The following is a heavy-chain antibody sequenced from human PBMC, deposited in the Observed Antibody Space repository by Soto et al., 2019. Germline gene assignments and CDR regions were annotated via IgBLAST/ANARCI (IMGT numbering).Heavy chain of an antibody. V-gene: IGHV1-18*01. CDR1: GYTFTSYG. Sequence: ASVKVSCKASGYTFTSYGISWVRQAPGQGLEWMGWISAYNGNTNYAQKLQGRVTMTTDTSTSTAYMELRSLRSDDTAVYYCARVRDIVVVPAAPLFDYWGQGTLDTFSS. CDR3: ARVRDIVVVPAAPLFDY. D-gene: IGHD2-2*01. J-gene: IGHJ4*02. CDR2: ISAYNGNT.